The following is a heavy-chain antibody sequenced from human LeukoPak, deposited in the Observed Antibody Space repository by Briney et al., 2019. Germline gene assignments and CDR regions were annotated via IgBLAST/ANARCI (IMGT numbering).Heavy chain of an antibody. J-gene: IGHJ5*02. CDR1: GFTFSSYW. D-gene: IGHD4-17*01. V-gene: IGHV3-20*04. Sequence: GGSLRLSCAASGFTFSSYWMSWVRQAPGKGLEWVSGINWNGGSTGYADSVKGRFTISRDNAKNSLYLQMNSLRAEDTAVYYCARGDSTGPTKFDPWGQGTLVTVSS. CDR2: INWNGGST. CDR3: ARGDSTGPTKFDP.